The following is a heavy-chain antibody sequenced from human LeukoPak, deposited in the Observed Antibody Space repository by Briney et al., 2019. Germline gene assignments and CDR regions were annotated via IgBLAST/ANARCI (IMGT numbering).Heavy chain of an antibody. CDR1: GGSISSSSYY. Sequence: SETLSLTCTVSGGSISSSSYYWGWLRQPPGKGLEWIGYIYYSGSTYYNPSLKSRVTISVDTSKNQFSLKPSSVTAADTAVYYCARLYSSSWYGYNWFDPWGQGTLVTVSS. J-gene: IGHJ5*02. CDR2: IYYSGST. CDR3: ARLYSSSWYGYNWFDP. V-gene: IGHV4-39*07. D-gene: IGHD6-13*01.